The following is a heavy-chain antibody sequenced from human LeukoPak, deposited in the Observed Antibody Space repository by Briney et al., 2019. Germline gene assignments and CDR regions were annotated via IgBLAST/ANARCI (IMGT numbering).Heavy chain of an antibody. V-gene: IGHV3-11*01. CDR1: GFTFSDYY. Sequence: GGSLRLSCAASGFTFSDYYMSWIRQAPGKGPEGVSYISSSGSTIYYADSVNGRFAISRDNAKNSLYLQMNSLRAEDTAVYYCARRALGGYSSSWYYYYMDVWGKGTTVTISS. D-gene: IGHD6-13*01. CDR2: ISSSGSTI. J-gene: IGHJ6*03. CDR3: ARRALGGYSSSWYYYYMDV.